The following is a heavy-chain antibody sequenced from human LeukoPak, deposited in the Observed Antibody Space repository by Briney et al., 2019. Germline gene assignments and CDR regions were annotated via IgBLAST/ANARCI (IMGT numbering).Heavy chain of an antibody. Sequence: ASVKVSCKASGYTFTSYGIRWVRQAPGQGLEWMGWISAYNGNTNYAQKLQGRVTMTTDTSTSTAYMELRSLRSDDTAVYYCARYLGFTIRNWFDPWGQGTLVTVSS. J-gene: IGHJ5*02. CDR2: ISAYNGNT. D-gene: IGHD3-3*01. CDR3: ARYLGFTIRNWFDP. CDR1: GYTFTSYG. V-gene: IGHV1-18*01.